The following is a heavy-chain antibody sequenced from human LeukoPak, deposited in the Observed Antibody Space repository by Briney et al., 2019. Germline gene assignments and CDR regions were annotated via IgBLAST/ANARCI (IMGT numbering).Heavy chain of an antibody. CDR1: GVSLSIGRYY. Sequence: PSETLSLTCTVSGVSLSIGRYYWSWIRQPAGKGLEWIGRIYTSGSTNYNPSLKSRVTISVDTSKNQFSLKLSSVTAADTAVYYCASISSSWSQHDYYYYMDVWGKGTTVTISS. CDR3: ASISSSWSQHDYYYYMDV. V-gene: IGHV4-61*02. CDR2: IYTSGST. D-gene: IGHD6-13*01. J-gene: IGHJ6*03.